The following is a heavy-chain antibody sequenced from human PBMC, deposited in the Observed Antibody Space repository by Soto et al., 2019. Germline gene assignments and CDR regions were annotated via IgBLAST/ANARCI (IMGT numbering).Heavy chain of an antibody. CDR1: GFTFSNAW. CDR2: IKSKTDGGTT. D-gene: IGHD3-3*01. Sequence: TVGSLRLSCAASGFTFSNAWMSWVRQAPGKGLEWVGRIKSKTDGGTTDYAAPVKGRFTISRDDSKNTLYLQMNSLKTEDTAVYYCTTDNNDFRSGYSDYWGQGTLVTV. CDR3: TTDNNDFRSGYSDY. V-gene: IGHV3-15*01. J-gene: IGHJ4*02.